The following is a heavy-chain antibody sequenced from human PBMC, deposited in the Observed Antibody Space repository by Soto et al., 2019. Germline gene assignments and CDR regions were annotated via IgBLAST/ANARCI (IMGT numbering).Heavy chain of an antibody. CDR2: ISSSSSYI. V-gene: IGHV3-21*01. Sequence: EVQLVESGGGLVKPGGSLRLSCAASGFTFSSYSMNWVRQAPGKGLEWVSSISSSSSYIYYADSVKGRFTISRDNAKNSLYLQMNSLRAEDTAVYYCARVLRGLGNWFDPWGQGTLVTVSS. D-gene: IGHD3-10*01. CDR3: ARVLRGLGNWFDP. J-gene: IGHJ5*02. CDR1: GFTFSSYS.